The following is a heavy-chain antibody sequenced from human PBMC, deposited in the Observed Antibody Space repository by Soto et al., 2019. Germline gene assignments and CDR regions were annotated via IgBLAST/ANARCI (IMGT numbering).Heavy chain of an antibody. D-gene: IGHD3-22*01. CDR1: GYSFSSYG. J-gene: IGHJ5*02. Sequence: GASVKVSCKTFGYSFSSYGISWLRQAPGQGLEWMGWISGYSVNTNYAQKFQGRVTITRDTSASTAYMELSSLRSEDTAVYYCARVPPGYYDSNWFDPWGQGDLVSVSA. V-gene: IGHV1-18*01. CDR3: ARVPPGYYDSNWFDP. CDR2: ISGYSVNT.